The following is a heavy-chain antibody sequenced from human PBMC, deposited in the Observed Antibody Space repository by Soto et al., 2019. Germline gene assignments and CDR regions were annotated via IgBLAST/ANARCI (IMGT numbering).Heavy chain of an antibody. Sequence: QVQLVESGGGLVTPGGSLRLSCVASGFTFSDYYMSWIRQAPGKGLERLSYISSNSRYTLYADSVKGRFTISRDNAKKSLYLQMTSLRAEDTAVYYCATTSNYGDYMRDWGQGTLVTVSS. J-gene: IGHJ4*02. CDR1: GFTFSDYY. CDR2: ISSNSRYT. D-gene: IGHD4-17*01. V-gene: IGHV3-11*05. CDR3: ATTSNYGDYMRD.